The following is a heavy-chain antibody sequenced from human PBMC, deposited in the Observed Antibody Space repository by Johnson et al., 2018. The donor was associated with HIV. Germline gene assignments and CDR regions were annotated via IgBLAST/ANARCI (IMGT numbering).Heavy chain of an antibody. CDR1: GFTFRSYA. J-gene: IGHJ3*02. CDR2: INTNGNST. D-gene: IGHD3-10*01. CDR3: ARRVQYYPYGDAFDI. Sequence: VQLVESGGGLVQPGGSLSLSCAASGFTFRSYAMHWVRQAPGRGLEHVSGINTNGNSTHYANSVKARFTISRDNSKNTLYLQMGSLRAEDMAVYYCARRVQYYPYGDAFDIWGQGTMVTVSS. V-gene: IGHV3-64*01.